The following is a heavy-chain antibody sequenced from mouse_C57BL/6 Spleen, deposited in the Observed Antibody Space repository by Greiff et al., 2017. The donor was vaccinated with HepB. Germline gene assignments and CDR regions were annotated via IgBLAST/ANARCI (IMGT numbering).Heavy chain of an antibody. CDR2: IYPGSGNT. V-gene: IGHV1-66*01. Sequence: QVQLQQSGPELVKPGASVKISCKASGYSFTSYYIHWVKQRPGQGLEWIGWIYPGSGNTKYNEKFKGKATLTEDTSSSTAYMQLSSLTSEDSAVYYCARKGDTRVITCDSFAYWCQGTPATVSP. CDR1: GYSFTSYY. D-gene: IGHD1-3*01. CDR3: ARKGDTRVITCDSFAY. J-gene: IGHJ3*01.